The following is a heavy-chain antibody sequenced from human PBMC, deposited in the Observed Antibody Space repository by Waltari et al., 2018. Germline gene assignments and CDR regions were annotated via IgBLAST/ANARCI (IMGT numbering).Heavy chain of an antibody. CDR3: AREEWLRKVFDY. CDR1: GYTFTSYY. V-gene: IGHV1-46*01. CDR2: INPSGGST. Sequence: QVQLVQSGAEVKKPGASVKVSCKASGYTFTSYYMHWVRQAPGQGLEWMGIINPSGGSTSYAQKFQGRVTMTRDTSTSSVYMELSSLRSEDTAVYYCAREEWLRKVFDYWGQGTLVTVSS. D-gene: IGHD5-18*01. J-gene: IGHJ4*02.